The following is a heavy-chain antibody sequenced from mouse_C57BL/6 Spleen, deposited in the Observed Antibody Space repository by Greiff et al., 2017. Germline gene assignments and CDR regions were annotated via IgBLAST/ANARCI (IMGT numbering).Heavy chain of an antibody. D-gene: IGHD1-1*01. CDR3: ARTYGSRGAMDY. V-gene: IGHV5-17*01. J-gene: IGHJ4*01. Sequence: EVMLVESGGGLVKPGGSLKLSCAASGFTFSDYGMHWVRQAPEKGLEWVAYISSGSSTIYYADTVKGRFTISRDNAKNTLFLQMTSLRSEDTAMYYCARTYGSRGAMDYWGQGTSVTVSS. CDR1: GFTFSDYG. CDR2: ISSGSSTI.